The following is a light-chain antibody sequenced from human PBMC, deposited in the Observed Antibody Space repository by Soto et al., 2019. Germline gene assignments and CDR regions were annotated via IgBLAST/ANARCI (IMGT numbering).Light chain of an antibody. CDR3: GTWDSSLSAYV. CDR1: SSNIGNNY. J-gene: IGLJ1*01. CDR2: ENN. V-gene: IGLV1-51*02. Sequence: QSVLTQPPSVSAAPGQKVTISCSGSSSNIGNNYVSWYQQLPGTAPKLLIYENNKRPSGIPDRFSGSKSGTSATLGITGLQTGDDADYYCGTWDSSLSAYVFGTGNKVTVL.